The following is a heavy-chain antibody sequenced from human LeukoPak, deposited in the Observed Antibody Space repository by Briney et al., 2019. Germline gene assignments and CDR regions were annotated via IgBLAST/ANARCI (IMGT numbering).Heavy chain of an antibody. V-gene: IGHV1-3*01. D-gene: IGHD3-16*01. CDR2: INAGNGNT. CDR3: ARLAGDWGAFDI. CDR1: GYTFTSYA. J-gene: IGHJ3*02. Sequence: ASVKVSCKASGYTFTSYAMHWVRQAPGQRLEWMGWINAGNGNTKYSQKFQGRVTMTTDTSTSTAYMELRNLRSDDTAVYYCARLAGDWGAFDIWGQGTMVTVSS.